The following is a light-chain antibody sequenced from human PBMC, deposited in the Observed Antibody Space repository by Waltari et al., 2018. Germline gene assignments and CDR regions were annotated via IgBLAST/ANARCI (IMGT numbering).Light chain of an antibody. CDR2: ASS. CDR3: QNHERLPAT. V-gene: IGKV3-20*01. CDR1: QSIGKY. J-gene: IGKJ1*01. Sequence: EIVLTQSPGPLSLSTAERATLSCRASQSIGKYLVWYQQKPGQAPRLLIYASSSRATGVPDRFSGSGSGTDFSLTISRLEPEDFAVYYCQNHERLPATFGQGTKVEIK.